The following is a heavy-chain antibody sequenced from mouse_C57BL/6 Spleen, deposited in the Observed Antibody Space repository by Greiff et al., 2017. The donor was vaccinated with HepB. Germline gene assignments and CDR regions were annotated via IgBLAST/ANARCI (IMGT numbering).Heavy chain of an antibody. D-gene: IGHD1-1*01. Sequence: DVKLVESGGGLVKPGGSLKLSCAASGFTFSDYGMHWVRQAPEKGLEWVAYISSGSSTIYYADTVKGRFTISRDNAKNTLFLQMTSLRSEDTAMYYCARAISFITPLYYAMDYWGQGTSVTVSS. CDR1: GFTFSDYG. CDR3: ARAISFITPLYYAMDY. V-gene: IGHV5-17*01. J-gene: IGHJ4*01. CDR2: ISSGSSTI.